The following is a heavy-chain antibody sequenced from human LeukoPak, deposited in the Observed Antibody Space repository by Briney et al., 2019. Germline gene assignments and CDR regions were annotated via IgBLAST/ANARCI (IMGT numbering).Heavy chain of an antibody. J-gene: IGHJ4*02. CDR2: IYTSGST. Sequence: SETLSLTCTVSGGSNSSGSYYWSWLRQPAGKGLEWIGRIYTSGSTNYNPSLKSRVTISVDTSKNQFSLKLSSVTAADTAVYYCARLKKGFTFDYWGQGTLVTVSS. CDR1: GGSNSSGSYY. V-gene: IGHV4-61*02. CDR3: ARLKKGFTFDY.